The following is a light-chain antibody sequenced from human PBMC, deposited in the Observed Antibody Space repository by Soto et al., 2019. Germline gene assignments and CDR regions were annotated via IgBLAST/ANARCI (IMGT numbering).Light chain of an antibody. V-gene: IGKV1-5*01. J-gene: IGKJ1*01. CDR1: QSISVW. Sequence: DIQMTQSPSTLSASVGDRVTITCRASQSISVWVAWYQQKPGKAPKLLIYDASSLESGVPSRFRGSGSGTEFILTITSLQPDDFATYYCQQYESDSTWTFGQVTKVDIX. CDR3: QQYESDSTWT. CDR2: DAS.